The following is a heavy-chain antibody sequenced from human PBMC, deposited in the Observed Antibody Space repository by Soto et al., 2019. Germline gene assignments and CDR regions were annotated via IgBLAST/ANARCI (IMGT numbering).Heavy chain of an antibody. V-gene: IGHV3-23*01. CDR2: ISGSGGST. CDR3: AKLVALFEAEEGFDY. D-gene: IGHD6-6*01. CDR1: GFTFSSYA. Sequence: EVQLLESGGGLVQPGGSLRLTCAASGFTFSSYAMSWVRQAPGKGLDWVSAISGSGGSTYYADSVKGRFTISRDNSKNPLYLQMNRLRAEDTDVYYCAKLVALFEAEEGFDYWGQGSLVTVSS. J-gene: IGHJ4*02.